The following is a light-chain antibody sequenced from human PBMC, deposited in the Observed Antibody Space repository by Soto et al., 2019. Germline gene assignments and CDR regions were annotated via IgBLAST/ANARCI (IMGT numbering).Light chain of an antibody. CDR1: QSVSSY. J-gene: IGKJ4*01. CDR3: QKRVNGPT. V-gene: IGKV3-11*01. CDR2: DVS. Sequence: EIVLTQSPATLSLSPGERATLSCRASQSVSSYLGWYQQKPGQAPRLLISDVSKRATGTPARFSGSGSGTDFTLTISSLEPEDFAVYYCQKRVNGPTFGGGTKVEIK.